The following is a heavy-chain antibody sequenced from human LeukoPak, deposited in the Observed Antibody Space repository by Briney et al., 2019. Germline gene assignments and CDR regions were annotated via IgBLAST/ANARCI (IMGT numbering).Heavy chain of an antibody. CDR1: GFTFSSYW. J-gene: IGHJ4*02. Sequence: PGGSLGLSCAASGFTFSSYWMHWVRQAPGKGLVWVSRINSDGSSTSYADSVKGRFTISRDNAKNTLYLQMNSLRAEDTAVYYCARDPEWLLYRYLDYWGQGTLVTVSS. CDR3: ARDPEWLLYRYLDY. V-gene: IGHV3-74*01. D-gene: IGHD3-3*01. CDR2: INSDGSST.